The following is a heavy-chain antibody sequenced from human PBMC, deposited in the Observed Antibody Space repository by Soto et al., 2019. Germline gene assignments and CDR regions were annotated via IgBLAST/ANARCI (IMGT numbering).Heavy chain of an antibody. CDR3: ARYIGSGYDYGSFDY. D-gene: IGHD5-12*01. CDR2: IYYSGST. CDR1: GGSISSGTYY. J-gene: IGHJ4*02. Sequence: SETLSLTCTVSGGSISSGTYYWRWIRQHPGKGLEWIGYIYYSGSTYYNPSLKSRVTISLDTSKKQFSLKLSSVTAADTAVYYCARYIGSGYDYGSFDYWGQGTLVTVSS. V-gene: IGHV4-31*03.